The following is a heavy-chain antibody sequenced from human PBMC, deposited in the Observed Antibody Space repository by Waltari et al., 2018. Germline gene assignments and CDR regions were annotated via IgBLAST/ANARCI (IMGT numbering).Heavy chain of an antibody. J-gene: IGHJ6*03. V-gene: IGHV3-30*18. CDR3: AKCGGLLWFKESRYMDV. D-gene: IGHD3-10*01. CDR2: ISYDGSQK. CDR1: GFTFTNYG. Sequence: QVQLVESGGGVVQPGRSLRLSCAASGFTFTNYGMPWPRQAPGKGLEWVAVISYDGSQKHYADSLKGRFTISRDNSKKTLYLEMNSLRTEDTAVYYCAKCGGLLWFKESRYMDVWGKGTTVTVSS.